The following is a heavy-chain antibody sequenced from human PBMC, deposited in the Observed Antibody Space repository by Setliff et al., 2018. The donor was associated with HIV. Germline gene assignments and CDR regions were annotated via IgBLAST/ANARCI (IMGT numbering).Heavy chain of an antibody. D-gene: IGHD1-1*01. CDR1: GGSISSGDYY. CDR3: ASAGSGTRAPPRY. CDR2: IFYSGST. J-gene: IGHJ4*02. V-gene: IGHV4-61*08. Sequence: ASETLSLTCTVSGGSISSGDYYWSWIRQPPGEGLEWIGYIFYSGSTNYNPSLKSRVTISLDTSKNQFSLKLTSVTAADTAVYYCASAGSGTRAPPRYWGQGTLVTVSS.